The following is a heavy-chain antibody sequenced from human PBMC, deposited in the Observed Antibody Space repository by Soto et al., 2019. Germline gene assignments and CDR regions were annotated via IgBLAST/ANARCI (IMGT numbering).Heavy chain of an antibody. J-gene: IGHJ4*02. CDR1: GFTFTRYS. V-gene: IGHV3-21*06. CDR3: ARESEDLTSNFDY. Sequence: GGSLRLSCAVSGFTFTRYSMNWVRQAPGKGLEWVSSISSTTNYKSYGDSMKGRFTISRDNAKNSLYLEMNSLRAEDTAVYYCARESEDLTSNFDYWGQGTLVTVSS. CDR2: ISSTTNYK.